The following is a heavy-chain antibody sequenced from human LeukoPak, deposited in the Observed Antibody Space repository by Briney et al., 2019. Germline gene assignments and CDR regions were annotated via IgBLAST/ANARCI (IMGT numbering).Heavy chain of an antibody. V-gene: IGHV3-64D*06. CDR1: GFTFSSYA. D-gene: IGHD3-22*01. CDR3: VKDLNYYDSSGYQNYFDY. Sequence: PGGSLRPSCSASGFTFSSYAMHWVRHAPGKGLEYVSAISSNGGSTYYADSVKGRFTISRDNSKNTLYLQMSSLRAEDTAVYYCVKDLNYYDSSGYQNYFDYWGQGTLVTVSS. CDR2: ISSNGGST. J-gene: IGHJ4*02.